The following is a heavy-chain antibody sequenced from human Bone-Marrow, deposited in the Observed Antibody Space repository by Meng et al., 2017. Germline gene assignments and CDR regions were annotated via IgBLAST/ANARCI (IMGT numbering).Heavy chain of an antibody. CDR2: IYHSGST. D-gene: IGHD1-26*01. J-gene: IGHJ5*02. CDR1: GGSISSPNW. V-gene: IGHV4-4*02. CDR3: ARVIYRPSGHNYFDP. Sequence: VQRQASGPGLVKPSGTLALTCAVSGGSISSPNWWSWVRQPPGRGLEWIGEIYHSGSTTYNPSLLSRVTISVDKSKNQFSLKLSSVTAADTAIYYCARVIYRPSGHNYFDPWGQGTLVTVSS.